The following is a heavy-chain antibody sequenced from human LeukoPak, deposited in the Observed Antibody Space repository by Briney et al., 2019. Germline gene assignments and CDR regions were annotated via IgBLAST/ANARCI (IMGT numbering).Heavy chain of an antibody. Sequence: GRSLRLSCAPSGFTFDDYAMHWVRQAPGKGLEWVSGISWNSDNIGYADSVKGRFTISRDNAKNSLYLQMNSLRAEDTAFYHCAKAGGNSGYFQHWGQGTLVTVSS. J-gene: IGHJ1*01. V-gene: IGHV3-9*01. CDR2: ISWNSDNI. CDR3: AKAGGNSGYFQH. D-gene: IGHD4-23*01. CDR1: GFTFDDYA.